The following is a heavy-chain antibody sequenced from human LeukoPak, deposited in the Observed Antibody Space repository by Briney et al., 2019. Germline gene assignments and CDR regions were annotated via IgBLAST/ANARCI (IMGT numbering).Heavy chain of an antibody. Sequence: SETLSLTCSVSGGSVNSVTYYWIWIRQPPGKGLEWIGFVYNSGSTNYNPSLKSRVTISVDTSKNKFSLKLTSVTAADTAVYFCASRAKLYSGSGSPGDAFEIWGQGTMVTVSS. CDR2: VYNSGST. CDR3: ASRAKLYSGSGSPGDAFEI. V-gene: IGHV4-61*01. J-gene: IGHJ3*02. D-gene: IGHD3-10*01. CDR1: GGSVNSVTYY.